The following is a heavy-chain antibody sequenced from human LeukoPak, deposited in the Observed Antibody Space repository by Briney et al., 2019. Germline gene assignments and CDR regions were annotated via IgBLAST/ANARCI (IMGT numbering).Heavy chain of an antibody. V-gene: IGHV3-53*01. CDR2: IYSGGST. CDR3: AKDHYYDSSGSWDY. J-gene: IGHJ4*02. CDR1: GFTVSSNY. D-gene: IGHD3-22*01. Sequence: GGSLRLSCAASGFTVSSNYMSWVRQAPGKGLEWVSVIYSGGSTYYADSVKGRFTISRDNSKNTLYLQMNSLRAEDTAVYYCAKDHYYDSSGSWDYWGQGTLVTVSS.